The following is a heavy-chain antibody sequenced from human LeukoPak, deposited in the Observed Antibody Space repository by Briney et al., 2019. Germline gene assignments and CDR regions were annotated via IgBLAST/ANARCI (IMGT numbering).Heavy chain of an antibody. CDR2: ISAYNGNT. J-gene: IGHJ6*03. CDR3: ARAPPSIAARPRPYYYYYMDV. Sequence: GASVKVSCKASGYTFTSYGISWVRQAPGQGLEWMGWISAYNGNTNYAQKLQGRVTMTTDTSTSTAYMELSSLRSEDTAVYYCARAPPSIAARPRPYYYYYMDVWGKGTTVTVSS. D-gene: IGHD6-6*01. CDR1: GYTFTSYG. V-gene: IGHV1-18*01.